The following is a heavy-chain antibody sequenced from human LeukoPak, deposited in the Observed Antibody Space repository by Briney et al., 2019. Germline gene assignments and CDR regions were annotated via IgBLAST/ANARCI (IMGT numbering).Heavy chain of an antibody. V-gene: IGHV1-2*02. CDR3: AWMHTGSYPQCFQH. CDR1: GYTFTDYF. Sequence: VASVKVSCKASGYTFTDYFIHWVRQAPGQGLEWMAWINPHSGGTNYAQKFQGRVTMTRDTSISTAFMELSRLTSDDTAVYYCAWMHTGSYPQCFQHWGQGTLVTVSS. CDR2: INPHSGGT. D-gene: IGHD1-26*01. J-gene: IGHJ1*01.